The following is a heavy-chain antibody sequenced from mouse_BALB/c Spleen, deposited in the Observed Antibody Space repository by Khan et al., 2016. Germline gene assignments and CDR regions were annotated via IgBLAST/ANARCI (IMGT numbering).Heavy chain of an antibody. J-gene: IGHJ2*01. CDR2: IFPGDGAT. CDR3: ARGGGRGFGY. Sequence: QVQLQQSGADLVRPRSSVKISCKASGFAFSIYWMNWVKQRPGQGLERIGQIFPGDGATDYYRKFKGKATLTADESSSTACGQLSSLTSEDSAVYVCARGGGRGFGYWGHGTTLTVSS. D-gene: IGHD1-1*02. CDR1: GFAFSIYW. V-gene: IGHV1-80*01.